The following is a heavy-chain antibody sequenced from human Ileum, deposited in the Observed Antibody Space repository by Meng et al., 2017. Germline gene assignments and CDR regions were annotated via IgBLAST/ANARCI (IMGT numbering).Heavy chain of an antibody. V-gene: IGHV4-4*02. J-gene: IGHJ4*02. CDR2: IFQSGRT. CDR1: GTW. D-gene: IGHD3-22*01. Sequence: QVRLQRSGPLLVKPSGTLSLSCAVSGTWWSWVRQTPGKGLEWIGEIFQSGRTNYNPSLKSRVTISIGKSKSQISLQLSAVTAADTAVYSCATSNDRDVYYLGYWGQGTLVTVSS. CDR3: ATSNDRDVYYLGY.